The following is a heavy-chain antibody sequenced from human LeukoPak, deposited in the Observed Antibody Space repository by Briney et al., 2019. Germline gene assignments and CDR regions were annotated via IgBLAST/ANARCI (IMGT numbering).Heavy chain of an antibody. J-gene: IGHJ4*02. V-gene: IGHV4-39*07. CDR2: IYYSGST. Sequence: PSETLSLTCTVSGGSISSSSYYWGWIASPPGKGLEWIGSIYYSGSTYYNPSLKSRVTISVDTSKNQFSLKLSSVTAADTAVYYCARDGSYGLSDYWGQGTLVTVSS. D-gene: IGHD1-26*01. CDR3: ARDGSYGLSDY. CDR1: GGSISSSSYY.